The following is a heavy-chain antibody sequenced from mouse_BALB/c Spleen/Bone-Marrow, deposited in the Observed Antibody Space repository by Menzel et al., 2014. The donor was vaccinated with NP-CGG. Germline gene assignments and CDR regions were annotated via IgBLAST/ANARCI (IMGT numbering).Heavy chain of an antibody. CDR3: ARSGSSSGYFDY. J-gene: IGHJ2*01. V-gene: IGHV5-17*02. CDR1: GFTFSSFG. CDR2: ISSGSSTV. D-gene: IGHD1-1*01. Sequence: EVQGVESGGGLLQPGGSRKLSCAASGFTFSSFGMHWVRQAPEKGLEWVAYISSGSSTVYYADKVMGRFTFSRDNPKNTLFLQMTSLRSEDTAMYYCARSGSSSGYFDYWGQGTTLTVSS.